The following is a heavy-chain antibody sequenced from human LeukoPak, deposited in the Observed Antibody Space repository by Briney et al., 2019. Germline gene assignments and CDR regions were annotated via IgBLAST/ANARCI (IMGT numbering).Heavy chain of an antibody. V-gene: IGHV3-7*01. D-gene: IGHD3-10*02. CDR3: AELGITMIGGV. CDR2: INQDGTEK. Sequence: PGESLRLSCAASGFTFTTYCMSWVRQLPGRGLEWVANINQDGTEKYYVDSVKGRFTISRDNAKNSLYLQMNSLRAEDTAVYYCAELGITMIGGVWGKGTTVTISS. CDR1: GFTFTTYC. J-gene: IGHJ6*04.